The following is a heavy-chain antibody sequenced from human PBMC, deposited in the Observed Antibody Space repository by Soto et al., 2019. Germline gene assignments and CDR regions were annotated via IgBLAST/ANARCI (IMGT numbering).Heavy chain of an antibody. CDR3: AKVYDFWSGYYNLGPNDD. CDR1: GFTFSSYA. D-gene: IGHD3-3*01. Sequence: GGSLRLSCAASGFTFSSYAMSWVRQAPGKGLEWVSAISGSGGSTYYADSVKGRFTISRDNSKNTLYLQMNCLRAEDTAVYYCAKVYDFWSGYYNLGPNDDSGQGTLVTVSS. J-gene: IGHJ4*02. V-gene: IGHV3-23*01. CDR2: ISGSGGST.